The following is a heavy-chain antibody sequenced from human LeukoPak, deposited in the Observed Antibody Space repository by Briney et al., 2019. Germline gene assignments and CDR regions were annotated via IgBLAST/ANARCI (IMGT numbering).Heavy chain of an antibody. D-gene: IGHD4-17*01. J-gene: IGHJ4*02. V-gene: IGHV3-23*01. CDR1: GFTFSSYA. CDR2: ISGSGGTT. CDR3: AKAIDYGDGNYFDY. Sequence: GGSLRLSCAASGFTFSSYAMSWVRQAPGKGLEWISVISGSGGTTYYADSVKGRFTISRDNSKNTLYLQMNSLRAEDTAVYYCAKAIDYGDGNYFDYWGQGTLVTVSS.